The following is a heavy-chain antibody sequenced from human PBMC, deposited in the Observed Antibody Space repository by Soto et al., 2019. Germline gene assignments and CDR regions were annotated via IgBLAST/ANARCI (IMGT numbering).Heavy chain of an antibody. CDR2: INHSGST. V-gene: IGHV4-34*01. CDR1: GGSFSGYY. CDR3: ARYCSGGSCYGFDY. Sequence: SETLSLTCAVYGGSFSGYYWSWIRQPPGKGLEWIGEINHSGSTNYNPSLKSRVTISVDTSKNQFSLKLSSVTAADTAVYYCARYCSGGSCYGFDYWGQGTLVTVSS. D-gene: IGHD2-15*01. J-gene: IGHJ4*02.